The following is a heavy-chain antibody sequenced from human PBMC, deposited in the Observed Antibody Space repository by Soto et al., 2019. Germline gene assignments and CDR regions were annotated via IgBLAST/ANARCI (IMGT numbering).Heavy chain of an antibody. V-gene: IGHV3-30*18. Sequence: VQLVESGGGVVQPGRSLRLSCAASGFTFSSYGMHWVRQAPGKGLEWVAVISYDGSNKYYADSVKGRFTISRDNSKNTLYLQMNSLRAEDTAVYYCAKPKFGKHDAFDIWGQGTMVTVSS. J-gene: IGHJ3*02. D-gene: IGHD3-10*01. CDR3: AKPKFGKHDAFDI. CDR1: GFTFSSYG. CDR2: ISYDGSNK.